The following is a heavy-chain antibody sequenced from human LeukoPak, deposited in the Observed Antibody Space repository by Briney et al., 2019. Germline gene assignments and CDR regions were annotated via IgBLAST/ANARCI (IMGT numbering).Heavy chain of an antibody. CDR1: GGSISSYY. V-gene: IGHV4-4*07. D-gene: IGHD1-1*01. CDR2: IYTSGST. Sequence: PSETLSLTCTVSGGSISSYYWSWIRQPAGKGLEWIGRIYTSGSTNYNPSLKSRVSMSVETSRNQFSLRLSSVTAADSAVYYCARAIPTPTGRYHFYFYMDVWGKGTTVTVSS. J-gene: IGHJ6*03. CDR3: ARAIPTPTGRYHFYFYMDV.